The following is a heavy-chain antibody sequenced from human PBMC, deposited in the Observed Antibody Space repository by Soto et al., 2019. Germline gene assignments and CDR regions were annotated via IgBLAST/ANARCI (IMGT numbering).Heavy chain of an antibody. CDR2: IIPFFGTA. V-gene: IGHV1-69*13. Sequence: SVKVSCKASGGTFSTFGIRWVRQAPGQGLEWMGGIIPFFGTAKYSQKFEDRISITADESTNTVYMDLRSLTSEDTAIYYCARSAPMDAGDKYYYDFWGQGALVTVS. D-gene: IGHD3-16*01. CDR1: GGTFSTFG. CDR3: ARSAPMDAGDKYYYDF. J-gene: IGHJ4*02.